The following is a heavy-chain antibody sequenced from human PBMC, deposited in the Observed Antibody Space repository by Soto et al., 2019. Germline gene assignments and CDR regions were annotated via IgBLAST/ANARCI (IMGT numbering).Heavy chain of an antibody. Sequence: ASVKVSCKASGYTFTSYGISWVRQAPGQGLEWMGWISAYNGNTNYAQKLQGRVTMTTDTSTSTAYMELRSLRSDDTAVYYCARDKLGYCTNGVCYDYYYGIDVWGQGTTVTVSS. CDR3: ARDKLGYCTNGVCYDYYYGIDV. J-gene: IGHJ6*02. D-gene: IGHD2-8*01. CDR1: GYTFTSYG. CDR2: ISAYNGNT. V-gene: IGHV1-18*04.